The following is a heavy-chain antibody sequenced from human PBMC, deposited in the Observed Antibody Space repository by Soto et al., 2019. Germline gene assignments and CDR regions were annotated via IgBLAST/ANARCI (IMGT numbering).Heavy chain of an antibody. CDR1: GFTFSSYG. D-gene: IGHD3-16*01. V-gene: IGHV3-30*03. Sequence: PGGSLRLSCAASGFTFSSYGMHWVRQAPGKGLEWVAVISYDGSNKYYADSVKGRFTISRDISKNTLYLQMNSLRVEDTAVYYCARGKYVDLYGMDVWGQGTTVTVSS. J-gene: IGHJ6*02. CDR2: ISYDGSNK. CDR3: ARGKYVDLYGMDV.